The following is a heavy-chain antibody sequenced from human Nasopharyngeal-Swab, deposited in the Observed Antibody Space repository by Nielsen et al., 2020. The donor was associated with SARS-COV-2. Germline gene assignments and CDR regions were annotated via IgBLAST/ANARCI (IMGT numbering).Heavy chain of an antibody. CDR1: GFTFSSYW. CDR3: AKDLRGPYFF. D-gene: IGHD2/OR15-2a*01. J-gene: IGHJ4*02. Sequence: GGSLRLSCAASGFTFSSYWMSWVRQAPGKGLEWVAAISGSGDISGSGGSTYYADSVKGRFTISRDNSKNTLSLQMNGLGAEDTAVYYCAKDLRGPYFFWGQGTLVTVSS. V-gene: IGHV3-23*01. CDR2: ISGSGDISGSGGST.